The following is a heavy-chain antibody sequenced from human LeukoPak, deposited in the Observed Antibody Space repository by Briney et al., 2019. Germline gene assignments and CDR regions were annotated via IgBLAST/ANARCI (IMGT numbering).Heavy chain of an antibody. Sequence: GGSLRLSCTASGFTFGDYGMHWVRQAPGKGLEWVSGLSWNSGSINYADSVKGRFTISRDNANNSLYLQMNSLRAEDTALYFCARGAVRGVLYYYYMDVWGKGTTVTISS. CDR1: GFTFGDYG. CDR2: LSWNSGSI. CDR3: ARGAVRGVLYYYYMDV. V-gene: IGHV3-9*01. J-gene: IGHJ6*03. D-gene: IGHD3-10*01.